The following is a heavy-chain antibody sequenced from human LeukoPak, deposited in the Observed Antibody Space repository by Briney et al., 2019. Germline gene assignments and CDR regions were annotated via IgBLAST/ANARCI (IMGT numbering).Heavy chain of an antibody. Sequence: ASVKVSCKASGYTFTSYGISWVRQAPGQGLEWMGWISAYNGNTNYAQKLQGRVTMTTDTSTSTAYMELRSLRSDDTAVYYCARGNSQWLPSYYFDYWGQGTLVTVSS. CDR2: ISAYNGNT. CDR3: ARGNSQWLPSYYFDY. J-gene: IGHJ4*02. V-gene: IGHV1-18*01. D-gene: IGHD6-19*01. CDR1: GYTFTSYG.